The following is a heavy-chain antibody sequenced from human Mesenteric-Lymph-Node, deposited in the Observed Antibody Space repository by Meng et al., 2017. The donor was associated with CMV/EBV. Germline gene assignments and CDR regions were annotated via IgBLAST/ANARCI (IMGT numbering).Heavy chain of an antibody. CDR3: AKLLGAARRFDF. CDR1: GFTFAAFG. D-gene: IGHD6-6*01. J-gene: IGHJ4*02. V-gene: IGHV3-20*04. CDR2: VSWNGGST. Sequence: GGSLRLSCAASGFTFAAFGMSWVRQAPGKGLEWVSGVSWNGGSTGYADSVKGRFTISRDNAKNSLYLQMNNLRAEDTAVYYCAKLLGAARRFDFWGQGTLVTVSS.